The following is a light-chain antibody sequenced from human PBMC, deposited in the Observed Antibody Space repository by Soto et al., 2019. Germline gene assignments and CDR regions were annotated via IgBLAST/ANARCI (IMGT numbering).Light chain of an antibody. CDR2: SAS. CDR3: QQYENLPT. Sequence: DIQMTQSPASLSASVGDRVTITCRASQTISSYLNWYQQKPGAAPKLLIYSASTLESGVPSRFSGSGFGTDFTFTISRLQPEDIATYYCQQYENLPTFGQGTRLEIK. V-gene: IGKV1-33*01. J-gene: IGKJ5*01. CDR1: QTISSY.